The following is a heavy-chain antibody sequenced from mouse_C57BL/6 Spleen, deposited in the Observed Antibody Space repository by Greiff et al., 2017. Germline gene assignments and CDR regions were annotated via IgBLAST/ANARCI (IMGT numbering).Heavy chain of an antibody. CDR1: GYAFSSYW. J-gene: IGHJ3*01. V-gene: IGHV1-80*01. D-gene: IGHD2-5*01. CDR3: ARRGYYSNYTFAY. Sequence: QVQLQQSGAELVKPGASVKISCKASGYAFSSYWMNWVKQRPGKGLEWIGQIYPGDGDTNYNGKFKGKATLTADKSSSTAYMQLSSLTSEDSAVYFCARRGYYSNYTFAYWGQGTLVTVSA. CDR2: IYPGDGDT.